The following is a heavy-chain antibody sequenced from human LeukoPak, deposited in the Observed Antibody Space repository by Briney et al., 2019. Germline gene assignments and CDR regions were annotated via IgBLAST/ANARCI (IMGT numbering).Heavy chain of an antibody. Sequence: GGSLRLSCAASGFTFSSYAMSWVRQAPGKGLEWVSYISSNGSTIYYADSVKGRFTISRDNAKNSLYLQMNSLRAEDTAVYYCAREWVSRFDPWGQGTLVTVSS. CDR2: ISSNGSTI. CDR3: AREWVSRFDP. D-gene: IGHD3-3*02. J-gene: IGHJ5*02. CDR1: GFTFSSYA. V-gene: IGHV3-48*04.